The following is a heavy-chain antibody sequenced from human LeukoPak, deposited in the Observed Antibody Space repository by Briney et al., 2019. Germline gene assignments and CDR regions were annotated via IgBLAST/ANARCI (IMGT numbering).Heavy chain of an antibody. CDR2: MNPNSGNT. V-gene: IGHV1-8*01. CDR1: GYTFTSYD. CDR3: ARGGGGPYDILTGQLDY. J-gene: IGHJ4*02. D-gene: IGHD3-9*01. Sequence: ASVKVSCKASGYTFTSYDINWVRQATGQGLEWMGWMNPNSGNTGYAQKFQGRVTTTRNTSISTAYMELSSLRSEDTAVYYCARGGGGPYDILTGQLDYWGQGTLVTVSS.